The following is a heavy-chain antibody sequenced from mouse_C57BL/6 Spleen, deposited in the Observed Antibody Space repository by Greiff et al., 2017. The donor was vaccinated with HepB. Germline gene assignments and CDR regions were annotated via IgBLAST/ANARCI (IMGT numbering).Heavy chain of an antibody. D-gene: IGHD1-1*01. V-gene: IGHV2-5*01. CDR1: GFSLTSYG. Sequence: VKLMESGPGLVQPSQSLSITCTVSGFSLTSYGVHWVRQSPGKGLEWLGVIWRGGSTDYNADFMSRLSITKDNSKSQVFFKMNSLQADDTAIYYCAKKGVVAYYAMDYWGQGTSVTVSS. J-gene: IGHJ4*01. CDR3: AKKGVVAYYAMDY. CDR2: IWRGGST.